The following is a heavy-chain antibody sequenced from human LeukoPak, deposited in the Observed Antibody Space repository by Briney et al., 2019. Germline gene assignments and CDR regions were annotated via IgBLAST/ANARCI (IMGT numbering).Heavy chain of an antibody. CDR2: ISYDGSNK. CDR1: GFTFSSYG. CDR3: AKDPHYKGSGSSIYYFDY. Sequence: PGGSLRLSCAVSGFTFSSYGMHWVRQAPGKGLEWVAVISYDGSNKYYADSVKGRFTISRDNSTNTLYLQMNSLRAEDTAVYYCAKDPHYKGSGSSIYYFDYWGQGTLVTVSS. D-gene: IGHD3-10*01. J-gene: IGHJ4*02. V-gene: IGHV3-30*18.